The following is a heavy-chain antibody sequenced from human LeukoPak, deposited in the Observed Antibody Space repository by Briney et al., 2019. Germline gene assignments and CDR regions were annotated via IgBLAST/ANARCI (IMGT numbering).Heavy chain of an antibody. CDR1: GFTFSRYW. CDR3: ARDASRLGAYRIGLPMDY. Sequence: GGSLRLSCAASGFTFSRYWMSWVRQAPGKGLEWVANIKQGGSEKHYVDSVKGRFTISRDNAKNSLYLQMNSLRAEDTAVYYCARDASRLGAYRIGLPMDYWGQGTLVTVSS. D-gene: IGHD3-16*01. CDR2: IKQGGSEK. J-gene: IGHJ4*02. V-gene: IGHV3-7*01.